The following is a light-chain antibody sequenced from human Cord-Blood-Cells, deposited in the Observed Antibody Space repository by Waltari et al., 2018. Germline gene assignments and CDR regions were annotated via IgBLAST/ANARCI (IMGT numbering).Light chain of an antibody. V-gene: IGKV3-11*01. CDR2: AAS. Sequence: EIVLTHSPVTMPLSPGERATLSCRASQSVSSNLAWSQKKPAQAPRLLIYAASKRPTGIPARFSGSGSGTDFTLTISRLEPEDFAVYYCQRRSNWPPWTFGQGTKVEIK. J-gene: IGKJ1*01. CDR3: QRRSNWPPWT. CDR1: QSVSSN.